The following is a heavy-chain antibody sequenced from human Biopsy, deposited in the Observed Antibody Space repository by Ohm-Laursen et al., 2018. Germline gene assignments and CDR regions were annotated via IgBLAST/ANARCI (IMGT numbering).Heavy chain of an antibody. CDR1: GYSFTSYY. CDR3: TRDRGITVAGTLGFNFDY. CDR2: INPSGSIT. D-gene: IGHD6-19*01. J-gene: IGHJ4*02. Sequence: VASVKVSCKASGYSFTSYYMHWVRQAPGQGLEWMGMINPSGSITSYPQIFQGRVTMTRDTSKSTVYMELSSLRSADTAVYYCTRDRGITVAGTLGFNFDYWGQGTLVTVSS. V-gene: IGHV1-46*01.